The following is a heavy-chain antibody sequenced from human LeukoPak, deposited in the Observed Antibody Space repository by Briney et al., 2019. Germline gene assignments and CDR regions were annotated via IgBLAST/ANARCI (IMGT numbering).Heavy chain of an antibody. CDR1: GGSISSYY. D-gene: IGHD6-6*01. CDR2: IYHSGGT. V-gene: IGHV4-59*12. CDR3: ARGDSSSHFDY. J-gene: IGHJ4*02. Sequence: SETLSLTCTVSGGSISSYYWSWIRQPPGKGLEWIGEIYHSGGTNYNPSLKSRVTMSVDKSKNQFSLKLSSVTAADTAVYYCARGDSSSHFDYWGQGTLVTVSS.